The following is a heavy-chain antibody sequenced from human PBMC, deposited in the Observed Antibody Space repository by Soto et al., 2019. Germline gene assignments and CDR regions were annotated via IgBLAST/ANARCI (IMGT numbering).Heavy chain of an antibody. J-gene: IGHJ1*01. CDR1: GFIFSGYV. CDR2: VSSDGNRK. Sequence: GGSLRLSCAASGFIFSGYVMHWVRLAPGKGLEWVAGVSSDGNRKHYPDSVKGRFTISRDNSKSTLLLEMDSLSVEDTAVYYCAREDESSGHAGTFQHSGQGTLVTVSS. D-gene: IGHD3-22*01. CDR3: AREDESSGHAGTFQH. V-gene: IGHV3-30*03.